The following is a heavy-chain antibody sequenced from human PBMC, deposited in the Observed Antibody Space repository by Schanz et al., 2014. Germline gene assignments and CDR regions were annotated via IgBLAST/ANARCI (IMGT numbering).Heavy chain of an antibody. CDR1: TFTFSSDW. CDR2: ISGGGGTT. Sequence: EVQLVESGGGLIQPGGSLRLSCAASTFTFSSDWMSWVRQAPGKGLEWVSAISGGGGTTYYTDSVKGRFTISRDNSKNTLYLEMNSLRAEDTAVYYCARGGPAYYFDDWGQGTLVTVSS. J-gene: IGHJ4*02. CDR3: ARGGPAYYFDD. V-gene: IGHV3-23*04.